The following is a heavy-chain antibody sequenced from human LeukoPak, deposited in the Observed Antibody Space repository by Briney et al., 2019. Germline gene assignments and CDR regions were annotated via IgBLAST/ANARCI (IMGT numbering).Heavy chain of an antibody. V-gene: IGHV1-18*01. CDR1: VYTFTSYG. J-gene: IGHJ3*02. D-gene: IGHD3-22*01. CDR2: ISAYNGNT. Sequence: ASMNVSCKASVYTFTSYGISWVRQAPGQGLEWMGWISAYNGNTNYAQKLQGRVTMTTDTSTSTAYMELRSLRSDDTAVYYCARSNYDSSGYDDAFDIWGQGTMVTVSS. CDR3: ARSNYDSSGYDDAFDI.